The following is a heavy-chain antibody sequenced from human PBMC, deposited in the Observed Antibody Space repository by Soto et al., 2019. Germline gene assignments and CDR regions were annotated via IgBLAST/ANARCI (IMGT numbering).Heavy chain of an antibody. Sequence: GGSLRLSCAASGFTFSGSAMHWVRQASGKGLERVGRIRSKANSYATAYAASVKGRFTISRDDSKNTAYLQMNSLKTEDTAVYYCTRHVSGPGHWGQGTLVTVAS. J-gene: IGHJ4*02. CDR2: IRSKANSYAT. D-gene: IGHD1-26*01. CDR1: GFTFSGSA. CDR3: TRHVSGPGH. V-gene: IGHV3-73*01.